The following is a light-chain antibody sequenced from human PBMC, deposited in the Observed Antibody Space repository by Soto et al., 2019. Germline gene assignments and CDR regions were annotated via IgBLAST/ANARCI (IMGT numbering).Light chain of an antibody. CDR1: RDVGSD. CDR2: AAS. CDR3: LQDYGDSWT. J-gene: IGKJ1*01. Sequence: QMTQSPSSLSASVGEKIVITCRASRDVGSDVSWYQQKPGQAPKLLIYAASNLYTGVPSRFSGSRSGTEFTLTISSLQPEDFASYYCLQDYGDSWTFGQGTKVDI. V-gene: IGKV1-6*01.